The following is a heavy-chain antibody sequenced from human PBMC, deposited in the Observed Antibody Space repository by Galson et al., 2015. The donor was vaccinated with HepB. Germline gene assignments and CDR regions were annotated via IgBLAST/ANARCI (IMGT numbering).Heavy chain of an antibody. CDR3: ARDGVYGIVGANRGAYYYYGMDV. D-gene: IGHD1-26*01. CDR2: ISAYNGNT. CDR1: GYTFTSYA. Sequence: SVKVSCKASGYTFTSYAMHWMRQAPGQRLEWMGWISAYNGNTNYAQKLQGRVTMTTDTSTSTAYMELRSLRSDDTAVYYCARDGVYGIVGANRGAYYYYGMDVWGQGTTVTVSS. J-gene: IGHJ6*02. V-gene: IGHV1-18*01.